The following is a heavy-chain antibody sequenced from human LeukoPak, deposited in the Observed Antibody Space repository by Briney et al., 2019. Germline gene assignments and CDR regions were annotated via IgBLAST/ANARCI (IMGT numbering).Heavy chain of an antibody. V-gene: IGHV4-34*01. J-gene: IGHJ1*01. CDR3: ARRAVTTVTSSSPAVYFQD. CDR2: INHSGST. D-gene: IGHD4-17*01. Sequence: SETLSLTCAVYGGSFSGYYWSWIRQPPGKGLEWIGEINHSGSTNYNPSLKSRVTISVDTSKNQFSLKLSSVTAADTAVYYCARRAVTTVTSSSPAVYFQDWGQGTLVTVSS. CDR1: GGSFSGYY.